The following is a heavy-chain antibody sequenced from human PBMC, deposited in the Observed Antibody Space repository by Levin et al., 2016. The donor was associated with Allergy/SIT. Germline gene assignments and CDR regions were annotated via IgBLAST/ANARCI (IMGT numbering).Heavy chain of an antibody. V-gene: IGHV3-7*01. D-gene: IGHD2-2*01. CDR1: GFTFTTYW. J-gene: IGHJ4*02. CDR2: IMQDGSEK. Sequence: GESLKISCAASGFTFTTYWMSWVRQAPGKGLEWVANIMQDGSEKFYVDSVKGRFTISRDNAKNSLYLQMNSLRAEDTAVYYCARDRRCSSATCYYFDYWGQGTLVTVSS. CDR3: ARDRRCSSATCYYFDY.